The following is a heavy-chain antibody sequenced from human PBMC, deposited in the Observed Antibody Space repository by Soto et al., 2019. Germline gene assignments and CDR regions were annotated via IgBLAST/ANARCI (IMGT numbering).Heavy chain of an antibody. CDR3: AKEKYGSFKFGGGGGMDV. CDR1: GFTFDDYA. Sequence: GGSLRLSCAASGFTFDDYAMHWVRQAPGKGLEWVSGISWNSGSIGYADSVKGRFTISRDNAKNSLYLQMNSLRAEDTALYYCAKEKYGSFKFGGGGGMDVWGQGTTVTVSS. D-gene: IGHD3-10*01. V-gene: IGHV3-9*01. J-gene: IGHJ6*02. CDR2: ISWNSGSI.